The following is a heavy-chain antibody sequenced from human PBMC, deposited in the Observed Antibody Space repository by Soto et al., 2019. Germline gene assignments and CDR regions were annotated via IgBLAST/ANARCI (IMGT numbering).Heavy chain of an antibody. Sequence: EVQLVESGGGLVKPGGSLRLSCAASGFTLSSYSMNWVRQAPGKGLEWVSSISSSSSYIYYADSVKGRFTISRDNAKNSLYLQMNSLRAEDTAVYYCARGGPMTTVTSTSSYWYFDLWGRGTLVTVSS. D-gene: IGHD4-17*01. V-gene: IGHV3-21*01. CDR2: ISSSSSYI. J-gene: IGHJ2*01. CDR1: GFTLSSYS. CDR3: ARGGPMTTVTSTSSYWYFDL.